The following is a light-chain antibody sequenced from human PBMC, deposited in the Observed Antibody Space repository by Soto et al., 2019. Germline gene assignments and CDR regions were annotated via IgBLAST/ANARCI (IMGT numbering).Light chain of an antibody. CDR3: KSYTSISTYV. Sequence: QSALTQPASVSGSLGQSITISCTGTSSDVGYYNYVSWYQQHPGKAPKLMIFEVTNRPSGVSSRFSGSKSGNTASLTISGLQAEDEAECCGKSYTSISTYVFGTGTKLTVL. CDR1: SSDVGYYNY. J-gene: IGLJ1*01. CDR2: EVT. V-gene: IGLV2-14*01.